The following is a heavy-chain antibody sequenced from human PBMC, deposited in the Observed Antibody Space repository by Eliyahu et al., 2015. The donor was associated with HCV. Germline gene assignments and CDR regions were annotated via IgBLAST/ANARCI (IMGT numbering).Heavy chain of an antibody. CDR1: GFTFSAYW. V-gene: IGHV3-7*01. D-gene: IGHD6-19*01. CDR3: ARDAVAGWVYDY. Sequence: EVQLVDSGGGLVQPGGSLRLSCAASGFTFSAYWMXWVRQTPGKGLGWVANINQDGSQIYYVDSVRGRFTISRDNAENSLYLQMNSLRADDTGVYYCARDAVAGWVYDYWGQGALVTVSS. J-gene: IGHJ4*02. CDR2: INQDGSQI.